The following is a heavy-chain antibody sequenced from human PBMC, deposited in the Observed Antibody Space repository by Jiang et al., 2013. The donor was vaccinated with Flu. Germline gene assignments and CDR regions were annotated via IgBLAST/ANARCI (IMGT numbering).Heavy chain of an antibody. Sequence: GLVKPSQTLSLTCTVSGGSISSGGYYWSWIRQHPGKGLEWIGYIYYSGSAYYNPSLKSRVTISVDTSKNQFSLRLSSVTAADTAVYYCARSKSTGLSWWDYWGQGTLVTVSS. CDR2: IYYSGSA. CDR1: GGSISSGGYY. D-gene: IGHD2-15*01. CDR3: ARSKSTGLSWWDY. J-gene: IGHJ4*02. V-gene: IGHV4-31*03.